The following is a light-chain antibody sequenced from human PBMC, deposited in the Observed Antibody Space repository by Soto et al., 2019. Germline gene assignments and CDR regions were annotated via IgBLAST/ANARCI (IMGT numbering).Light chain of an antibody. J-gene: IGKJ5*01. Sequence: DIQMTQSPSSLSASVGDRVTITFLASQSISSYLNWYQQKPGKAPKLLIYAASSLQSGVPSRFSGSGSGTDFTLTISSLQPEDFATYYCQQSYSTPSINFGQGTRLEIK. CDR1: QSISSY. CDR3: QQSYSTPSIN. V-gene: IGKV1-39*01. CDR2: AAS.